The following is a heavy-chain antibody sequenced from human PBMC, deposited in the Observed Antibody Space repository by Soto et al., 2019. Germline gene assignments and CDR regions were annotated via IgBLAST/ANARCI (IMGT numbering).Heavy chain of an antibody. CDR3: ARDWYDFWGGYIENPYYSDY. J-gene: IGHJ4*02. V-gene: IGHV3-33*01. D-gene: IGHD3-3*01. CDR2: IWYDGSNK. CDR1: GFTFSSYG. Sequence: GGSLRLSCAASGFTFSSYGMHWVRQAPGKGLEWVAVIWYDGSNKYYADSVRGRFTISRDNSKNTLYLQMNSLRAEDTAVYYCARDWYDFWGGYIENPYYSDYWGQGTLVTVSS.